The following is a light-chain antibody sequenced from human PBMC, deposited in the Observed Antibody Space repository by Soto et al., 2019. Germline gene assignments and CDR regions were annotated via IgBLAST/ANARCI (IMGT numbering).Light chain of an antibody. CDR1: ASDIGTNT. Sequence: QLVLTQPPSASGTPGQRVSISCSGRASDIGTNTVNWYQQFPGTAPKLLLHSNDQRPSGVPDRFSGSKSGTSASLAISGLQSEDEADYYCVAWDGSLNGDVFGTGTKVTVL. CDR2: SND. J-gene: IGLJ1*01. CDR3: VAWDGSLNGDV. V-gene: IGLV1-44*01.